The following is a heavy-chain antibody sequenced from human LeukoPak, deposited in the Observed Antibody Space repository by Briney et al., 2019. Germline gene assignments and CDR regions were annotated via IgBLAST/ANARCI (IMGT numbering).Heavy chain of an antibody. Sequence: ASVKVSCKAAGNTFTGHYIHWVRQAPGQGLEWMGWINPNSGGTNYAQKFQGRVTMTRDTSISTAYMELSRLRSDDTAVYYCATVEKWELLPYWGQGTLVTVSS. V-gene: IGHV1-2*02. J-gene: IGHJ4*02. CDR1: GNTFTGHY. CDR2: INPNSGGT. D-gene: IGHD1-26*01. CDR3: ATVEKWELLPY.